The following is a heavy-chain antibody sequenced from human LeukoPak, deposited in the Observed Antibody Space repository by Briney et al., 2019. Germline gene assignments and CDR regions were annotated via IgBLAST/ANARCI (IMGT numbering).Heavy chain of an antibody. Sequence: PSETLSLTCAVYGGSFSGYYWSWIRQPPGKGLEWIGKINHSGSTNYNPSLKSRVTISVDTSKNQFSLKLSSVTAADTAVYYCARGLGPDYYYGMDVWGQGTTVTVSS. V-gene: IGHV4-34*01. J-gene: IGHJ6*02. CDR2: INHSGST. CDR1: GGSFSGYY. CDR3: ARGLGPDYYYGMDV.